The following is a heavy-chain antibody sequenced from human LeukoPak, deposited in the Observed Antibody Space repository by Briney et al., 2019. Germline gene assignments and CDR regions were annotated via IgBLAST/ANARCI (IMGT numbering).Heavy chain of an antibody. D-gene: IGHD3-10*01. J-gene: IGHJ5*02. Sequence: ASVKVSCKASGNTFTGYYIHWVRQAPGQGLEWMGWINPNSGGTKYAQKFQGRVTMTREMAISTAYMELSRLTSDDTAVYYCAKDTGSHWFDPWGQGTLVTVSS. CDR2: INPNSGGT. CDR1: GNTFTGYY. CDR3: AKDTGSHWFDP. V-gene: IGHV1-2*02.